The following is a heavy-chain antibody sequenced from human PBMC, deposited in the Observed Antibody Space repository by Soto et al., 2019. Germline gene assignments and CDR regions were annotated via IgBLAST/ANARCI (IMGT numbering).Heavy chain of an antibody. Sequence: VSGGSISSGDYYWSWIRQPPGKGLEWIGYIYYSGSTYYNPSLKSRVTISIDTSKNQFSLKLSSVTAADTAVYYCARVTYDYANDYWGQGTRVTVSS. D-gene: IGHD3-16*01. J-gene: IGHJ4*02. V-gene: IGHV4-30-4*01. CDR2: IYYSGST. CDR3: ARVTYDYANDY. CDR1: GGSISSGDYY.